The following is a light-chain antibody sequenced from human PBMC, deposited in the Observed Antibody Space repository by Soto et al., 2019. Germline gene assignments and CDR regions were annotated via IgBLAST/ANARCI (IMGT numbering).Light chain of an antibody. J-gene: IGKJ1*01. Sequence: DIVMTQSPATLSVSPGERATLSCRASQSVSSNLAWYQQKPGQAPRLLIYGASSRATGTPDRISGSRSGTDFTLTISSLQSEDFAVYYCQQYNNWPWTFGQGTKVDIK. V-gene: IGKV3D-15*01. CDR1: QSVSSN. CDR3: QQYNNWPWT. CDR2: GAS.